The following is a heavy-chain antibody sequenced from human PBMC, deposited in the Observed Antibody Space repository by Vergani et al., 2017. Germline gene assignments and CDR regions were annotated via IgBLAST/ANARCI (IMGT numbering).Heavy chain of an antibody. D-gene: IGHD3-10*01. CDR2: IYWDDDK. Sequence: QITLQESGPTLVKPTQTLTLTCTFSGFSLSTSGVGVGWIRQPPGKALEWLALIYWDDDKRYSPSLKSRLTITKDTSKNQVVLTMTNMDPVDTATYYCAHSGYYYGFGRRAPEYFQHWGQGTLVTVSS. V-gene: IGHV2-5*02. J-gene: IGHJ1*01. CDR3: AHSGYYYGFGRRAPEYFQH. CDR1: GFSLSTSGVG.